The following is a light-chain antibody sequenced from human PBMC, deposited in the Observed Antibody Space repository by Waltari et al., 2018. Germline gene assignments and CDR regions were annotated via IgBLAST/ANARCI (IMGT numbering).Light chain of an antibody. Sequence: DVVMTQSPLFLPVTLGQPASISCRSSQSPLTKDGNIYLNWFQQRPGQSPRLLIYKISNRESGVPDRFSGSGSGTDFTLKISRVEAEDVGVYYCMQGSYWPYTFGQGTKLEIK. V-gene: IGKV2-30*01. CDR2: KIS. CDR3: MQGSYWPYT. J-gene: IGKJ2*01. CDR1: QSPLTKDGNIY.